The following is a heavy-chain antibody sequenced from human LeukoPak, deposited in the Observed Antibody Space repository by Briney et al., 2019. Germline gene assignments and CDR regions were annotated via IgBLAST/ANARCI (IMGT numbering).Heavy chain of an antibody. D-gene: IGHD3-3*01. V-gene: IGHV4-31*03. Sequence: PSQTLSLTCTVSGGSISSGGYYWSWIRQHPGKGLEWIGYIYYSGSTYYNPSLKSRVTISVDTSKNQFSLKPSSVTAADTAVYYCVALLRSGYYRGLDYWGQGTLITVSS. J-gene: IGHJ4*02. CDR1: GGSISSGGYY. CDR2: IYYSGST. CDR3: VALLRSGYYRGLDY.